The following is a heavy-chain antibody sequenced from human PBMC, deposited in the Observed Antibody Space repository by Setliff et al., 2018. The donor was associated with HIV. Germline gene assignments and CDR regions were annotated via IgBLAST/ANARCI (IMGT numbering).Heavy chain of an antibody. D-gene: IGHD1-26*01. V-gene: IGHV1-46*01. CDR2: INPSGAIT. J-gene: IGHJ4*02. CDR1: GYAFTSYY. Sequence: GASVKVSCKTSGYAFTSYYLHWVRQAPGQGLEWMGIINPSGAITTYAQKFQGRVSITRDTSTSTVYMELSGLRSEDTAVYYCARDPSASSFDHWGQGTLVTVSS. CDR3: ARDPSASSFDH.